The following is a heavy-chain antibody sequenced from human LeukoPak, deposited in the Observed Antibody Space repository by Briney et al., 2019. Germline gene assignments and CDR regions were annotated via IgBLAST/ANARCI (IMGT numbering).Heavy chain of an antibody. CDR3: TRGAYTYGLN. CDR2: INNDGSYK. J-gene: IGHJ4*02. D-gene: IGHD5-18*01. Sequence: PGGSLRLSCAVSGFTFSSSWMHWVRQVPGKGLVWVSRINNDGSYKTYADSVKRRFIVSRDNAKNTLYLQMSSLRAEDTAVYYCTRGAYTYGLNWGQGTLVTVSS. V-gene: IGHV3-74*03. CDR1: GFTFSSSW.